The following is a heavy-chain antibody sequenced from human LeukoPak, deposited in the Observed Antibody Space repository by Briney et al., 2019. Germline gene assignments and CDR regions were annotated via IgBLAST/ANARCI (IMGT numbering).Heavy chain of an antibody. D-gene: IGHD3-22*01. Sequence: QPGGSLRLSCAASGFSYSRYSMNWVRQAPGKGLEWGAYISISSATIYYADFVKGRFTISRDNAENSLYLQMNSLRAEDTALYYCARDPQEYYDSSGAYDIWGQGTMVTVSS. J-gene: IGHJ3*02. CDR2: ISISSATI. CDR3: ARDPQEYYDSSGAYDI. CDR1: GFSYSRYS. V-gene: IGHV3-48*01.